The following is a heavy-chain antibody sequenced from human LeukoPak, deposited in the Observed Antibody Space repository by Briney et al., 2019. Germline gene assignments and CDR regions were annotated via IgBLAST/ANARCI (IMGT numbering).Heavy chain of an antibody. CDR2: ISSSSSYI. CDR1: GFTFSSYS. J-gene: IGHJ6*02. CDR3: AIVGYCSGGSCYLGSDYYGMDV. V-gene: IGHV3-21*04. D-gene: IGHD2-15*01. Sequence: GGSLRLSCAASGFTFSSYSMNWVRQAPGKGLEWVSSISSSSSYIYYADSVKGRFTISRDNSKNTLHLQMNSLRAEDTAVYYCAIVGYCSGGSCYLGSDYYGMDVWGQGTTVTVSS.